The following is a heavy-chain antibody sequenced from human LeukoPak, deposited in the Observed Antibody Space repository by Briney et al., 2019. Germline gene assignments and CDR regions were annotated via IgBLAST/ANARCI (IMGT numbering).Heavy chain of an antibody. CDR3: ARQYIVGATNDY. D-gene: IGHD1-26*01. V-gene: IGHV4-39*01. CDR2: IYYSGST. J-gene: IGHJ4*02. CDR1: GGSISSSSYY. Sequence: ASETLSLTCTVSGGSISSSSYYWVWIRQPPGKGLEWIGSIYYSGSTYYNPSLKSRVTISVDTSKNQFSLKLSSVTAADTAVYYCARQYIVGATNDYWGQGTLVTVSS.